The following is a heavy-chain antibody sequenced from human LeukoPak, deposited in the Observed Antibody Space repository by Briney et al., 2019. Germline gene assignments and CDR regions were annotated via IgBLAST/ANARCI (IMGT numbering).Heavy chain of an antibody. CDR1: GFTFSTYW. CDR2: IKSDGSST. Sequence: PGGSLRLSCAASGFTFSTYWMHWVRQAPGKGLVWVSHIKSDGSSTSYADSVKGRFTISRDNAKNTLYLQMNSLRDEDTAVYYCVREVGATTHFFDYWGQGTLVTVSS. V-gene: IGHV3-74*01. CDR3: VREVGATTHFFDY. J-gene: IGHJ4*02. D-gene: IGHD1-26*01.